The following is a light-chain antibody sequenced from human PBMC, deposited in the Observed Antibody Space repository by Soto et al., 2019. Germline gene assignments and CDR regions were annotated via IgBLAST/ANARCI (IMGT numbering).Light chain of an antibody. CDR2: GAS. Sequence: EIVLTQSPGTLSLSPGERVTLSCRASQSVSNSYLAWYQQKPGQAPRLLIYGASSRATGIPDRFSGSGSGTDFTLTISGLAPEDFAVYYCQQYVSSPWTFGQGTKVEIK. J-gene: IGKJ1*01. CDR3: QQYVSSPWT. V-gene: IGKV3-20*01. CDR1: QSVSNSY.